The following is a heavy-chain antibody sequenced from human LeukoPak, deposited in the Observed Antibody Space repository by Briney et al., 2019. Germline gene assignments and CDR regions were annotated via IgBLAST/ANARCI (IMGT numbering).Heavy chain of an antibody. V-gene: IGHV3-33*06. Sequence: PGGSLRLSCAASGFTFSDCGMYWVRQAPGKGLEWVALIFYDGSRQYYVDSVKGRFTVSRDNAKNTLYLHMNNLRAEDTAVYYWAKRGYDTTGYWDYFDSWGKGTLVTVSS. CDR3: AKRGYDTTGYWDYFDS. J-gene: IGHJ4*02. CDR2: IFYDGSRQ. D-gene: IGHD3-22*01. CDR1: GFTFSDCG.